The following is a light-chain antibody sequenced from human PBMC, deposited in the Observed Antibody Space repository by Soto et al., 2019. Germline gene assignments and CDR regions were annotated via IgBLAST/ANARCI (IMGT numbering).Light chain of an antibody. CDR1: QSISSY. J-gene: IGKJ2*01. Sequence: DIQMTQSPSSLSASVGDRVTITCRASQSISSYLNWYRQKPGQAPKLLIYAASSWQSGVPSRFSGSGSGTDFTLTISSLQPEDFATYYCQQSYSTPYTGGQGTKLEIK. CDR2: AAS. CDR3: QQSYSTPYT. V-gene: IGKV1-39*01.